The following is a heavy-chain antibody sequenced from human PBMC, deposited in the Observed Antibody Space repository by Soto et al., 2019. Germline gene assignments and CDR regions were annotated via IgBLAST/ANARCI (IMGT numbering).Heavy chain of an antibody. J-gene: IGHJ5*02. CDR1: GGSISSGGYY. Sequence: PSETLSLTCTVSGGSISSGGYYWSWIRQHPGKGLEWIGYIYYSGSTYYNPSLKSRVTISVDTSKNQFSLKLSSVTAADTAVYYCARGTGDPGYSSGWYKRPPNWFDPWGQGTLVTVSS. CDR2: IYYSGST. CDR3: ARGTGDPGYSSGWYKRPPNWFDP. V-gene: IGHV4-31*03. D-gene: IGHD6-13*01.